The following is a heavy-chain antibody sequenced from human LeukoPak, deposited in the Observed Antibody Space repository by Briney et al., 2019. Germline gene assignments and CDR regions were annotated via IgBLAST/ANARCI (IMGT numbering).Heavy chain of an antibody. CDR1: GGSISSGGYS. Sequence: SETLSLTCAVSGGSISSGGYSWSWIRQPPGKGLEWIGYIYHSGSTYYNPSLKSRVTISVDRSKNQFSLKLSSVTAADTAVYYCARSYDMGFEILDWGQGTLVTVSS. CDR2: IYHSGST. V-gene: IGHV4-30-2*01. J-gene: IGHJ4*02. D-gene: IGHD3-22*01. CDR3: ARSYDMGFEILD.